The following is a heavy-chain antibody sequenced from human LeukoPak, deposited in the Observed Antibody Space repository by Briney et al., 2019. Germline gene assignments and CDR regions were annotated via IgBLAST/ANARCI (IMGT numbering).Heavy chain of an antibody. CDR3: ARVSYSGYDLYYFDY. J-gene: IGHJ4*02. CDR1: GGSISSHY. Sequence: SETLSLTCTVSGGSISSHYWSWIRQPPGKGLEWIGYIYYSGSPNYNPSLKSRVTISVDTSKNQFSLKLSSVTAADTAVYYCARVSYSGYDLYYFDYWGQGTLVTVSS. CDR2: IYYSGSP. D-gene: IGHD5-12*01. V-gene: IGHV4-59*11.